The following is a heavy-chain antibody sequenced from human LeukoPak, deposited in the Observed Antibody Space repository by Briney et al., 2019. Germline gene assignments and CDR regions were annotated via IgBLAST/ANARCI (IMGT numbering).Heavy chain of an antibody. J-gene: IGHJ4*02. CDR3: ARVLVVTSSADYFDY. D-gene: IGHD2-2*01. CDR1: GFTVSRNY. CDR2: LYSDGTT. V-gene: IGHV3-53*01. Sequence: GGSLRLSCAASGFTVSRNYMSWVRQAPGKGLEWLSVLYSDGTTYYLDSVKGRFTISRDDSMNTLYLQMNSLRVEDTAVYYCARVLVVTSSADYFDYWGQGALVTVSS.